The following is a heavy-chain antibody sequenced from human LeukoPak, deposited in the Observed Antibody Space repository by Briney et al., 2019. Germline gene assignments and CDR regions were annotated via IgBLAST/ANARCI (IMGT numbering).Heavy chain of an antibody. J-gene: IGHJ6*02. CDR2: IYSGGST. Sequence: GGSLRLSCAASGFTVSTNYMSWVRQAPGKGLEWVSVIYSGGSTYYADSVKGRFTISRDNSKNTPYLQMNSLRAEDTAVYYCARDAGGYGMDVWGQGTTVTVSS. V-gene: IGHV3-66*01. D-gene: IGHD2-8*02. CDR3: ARDAGGYGMDV. CDR1: GFTVSTNY.